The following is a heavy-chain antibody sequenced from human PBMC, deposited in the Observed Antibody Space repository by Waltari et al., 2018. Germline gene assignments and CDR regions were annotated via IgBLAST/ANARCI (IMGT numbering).Heavy chain of an antibody. CDR2: ITYNGREK. V-gene: IGHV3-30*18. CDR3: AKAEWGSSVYFDS. D-gene: IGHD6-6*01. Sequence: QVQLVQSGGVVVQPGRSLRPPFVPSGFRFGDYGVHWVRQAPGKGLEWVAVITYNGREKYYADSVKGRFTISRDNSKNTLYLQMNSLRVEDTAVYYCAKAEWGSSVYFDSWGQGTLVTVSS. J-gene: IGHJ4*02. CDR1: GFRFGDYG.